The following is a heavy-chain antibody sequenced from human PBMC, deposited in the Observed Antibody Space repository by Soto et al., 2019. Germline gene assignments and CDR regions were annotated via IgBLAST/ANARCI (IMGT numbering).Heavy chain of an antibody. Sequence: ASVKVSCKASGYSFTGYYLHWVRQAPGHGLEWMGWINPKNGVTKYGQKFQGRLTMTRDTYTSTADMELSKLQSDDTAVNYCAKAGGIGAPPPYNWFDPWGQGVLVTVAS. CDR1: GYSFTGYY. CDR3: AKAGGIGAPPPYNWFDP. V-gene: IGHV1-2*02. CDR2: INPKNGVT. J-gene: IGHJ5*02. D-gene: IGHD3-16*01.